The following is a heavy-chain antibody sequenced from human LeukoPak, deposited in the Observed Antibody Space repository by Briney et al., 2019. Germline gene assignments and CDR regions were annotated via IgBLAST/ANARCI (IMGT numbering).Heavy chain of an antibody. Sequence: SETLSLTCTVSGGSISSYYWSWIRQPPGKGLEWIGYIYYSGSTNYNPSLKSRVTILVDTSKNQFSLKLSSVTAADTAVYYCARVLIAARPYYGMDVWGQGTTVTASS. V-gene: IGHV4-59*01. CDR3: ARVLIAARPYYGMDV. J-gene: IGHJ6*02. CDR1: GGSISSYY. D-gene: IGHD6-6*01. CDR2: IYYSGST.